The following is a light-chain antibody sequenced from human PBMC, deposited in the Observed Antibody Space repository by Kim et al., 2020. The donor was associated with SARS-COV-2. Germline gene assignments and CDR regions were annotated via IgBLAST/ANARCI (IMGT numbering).Light chain of an antibody. V-gene: IGLV3-19*01. CDR3: NSRDSSGNLV. CDR1: SLRSYY. J-gene: IGLJ2*01. CDR2: GKN. Sequence: SSELTQDLAVSVALGQTVRITCQGDSLRSYYASWYQQKPGQAPVLVIYGKNNRPSGIPDRFSGSSSGNTASLTITGAQAEDEADYYCNSRDSSGNLVFGGGTQLTVL.